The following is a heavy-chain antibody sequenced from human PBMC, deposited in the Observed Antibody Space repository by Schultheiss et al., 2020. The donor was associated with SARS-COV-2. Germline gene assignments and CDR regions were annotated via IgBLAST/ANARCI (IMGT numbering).Heavy chain of an antibody. J-gene: IGHJ6*02. CDR2: IRSKAYGGTT. D-gene: IGHD6-13*01. CDR3: ARGPNGGGSSWYPLTYYYYYYGMDV. Sequence: GGSLRLSCTASGFTFGDYAMSWFRQAPGKGLEWVGFIRSKAYGGTTEYAASVKGRFTISRDDSKSIAYLQMNSLKTEDTAVYYCARGPNGGGSSWYPLTYYYYYYGMDVWGQGTTVTVSS. V-gene: IGHV3-49*03. CDR1: GFTFGDYA.